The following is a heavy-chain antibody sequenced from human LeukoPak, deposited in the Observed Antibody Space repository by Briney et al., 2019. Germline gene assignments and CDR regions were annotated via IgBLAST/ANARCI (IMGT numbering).Heavy chain of an antibody. CDR1: GFTFSSYG. CDR3: VRGGSYSTNPFDI. J-gene: IGHJ3*02. Sequence: PGGSLRLSCAASGFTFSSYGMHWVRQAPGKGLVWVSRINSDGSSTSYADSVKGRFTISRDNTKNTLYLQMNSLRAEDTAVYYCVRGGSYSTNPFDIWGQGTMVTVSS. D-gene: IGHD1-26*01. V-gene: IGHV3-74*01. CDR2: INSDGSST.